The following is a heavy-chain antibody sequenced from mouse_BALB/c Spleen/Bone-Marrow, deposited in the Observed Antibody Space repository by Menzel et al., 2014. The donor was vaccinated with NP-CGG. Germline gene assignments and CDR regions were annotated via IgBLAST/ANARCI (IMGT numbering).Heavy chain of an antibody. CDR1: GYTFTDYS. CDR3: AIYYYGSSYAMDY. J-gene: IGHJ4*01. V-gene: IGHV1-18*01. Sequence: EVMLVESGPELVKPGASVKIPCKASGYTFTDYSMDWVKQSHGKSLEWIGDINPDNGGTIHNQKFKGKATLTVDKSSSTAYMELRSLTSEDTAVYYCAIYYYGSSYAMDYWGQGTSVTVSS. CDR2: INPDNGGT. D-gene: IGHD1-1*01.